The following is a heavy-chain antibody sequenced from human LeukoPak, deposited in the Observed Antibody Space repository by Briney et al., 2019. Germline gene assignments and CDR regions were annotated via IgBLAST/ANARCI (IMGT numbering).Heavy chain of an antibody. CDR1: GYTFTGYY. CDR2: INPNSGGT. Sequence: GASVKVSCEASGYTFTGYYMHWVRQAPGQGLEWMGWINPNSGGTNYAQKFQGRVTMTRDTSIGTAYMELSRLRSDDTAVYYCARDALRNRHWGAWFDPWGQGTLVTVSS. CDR3: ARDALRNRHWGAWFDP. D-gene: IGHD7-27*01. V-gene: IGHV1-2*02. J-gene: IGHJ5*02.